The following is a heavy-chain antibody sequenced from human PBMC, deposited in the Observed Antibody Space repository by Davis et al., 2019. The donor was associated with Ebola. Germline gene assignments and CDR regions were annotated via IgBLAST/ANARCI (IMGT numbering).Heavy chain of an antibody. J-gene: IGHJ4*02. V-gene: IGHV3-7*03. Sequence: GESLKISCAASGFTFSSYWMSWVRQAPGKGLEWVANIKQDGSEKYYVDSVKGRFTISRDNAKNSLYLQMNSLRAEDTAVYYCARDEEDIVVVPAGIDYWGQGTLVTVSS. CDR2: IKQDGSEK. CDR3: ARDEEDIVVVPAGIDY. D-gene: IGHD2-2*01. CDR1: GFTFSSYW.